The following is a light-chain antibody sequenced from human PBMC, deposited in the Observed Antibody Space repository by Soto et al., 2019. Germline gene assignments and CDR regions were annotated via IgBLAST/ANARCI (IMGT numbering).Light chain of an antibody. CDR2: DAS. CDR3: QEYNNWPRT. Sequence: EIVMTQSPSTLSLSPSERSTLSCRASRSVSSNLAWYQQKPGQAPRLLIYDASTRATGIPARFSGSGSGTEFTLTISSLQSGDFALYYCQEYNNWPRTFGPGTKVDIK. J-gene: IGKJ1*01. V-gene: IGKV3-15*01. CDR1: RSVSSN.